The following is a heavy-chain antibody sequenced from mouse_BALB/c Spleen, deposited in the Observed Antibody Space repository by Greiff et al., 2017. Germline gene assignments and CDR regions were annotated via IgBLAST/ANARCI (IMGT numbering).Heavy chain of an antibody. Sequence: QVQLQQPGAELVKPGASVKLSCKASGYTFTSYWMHWVKQRPGQGLEWIGEINPSNGRTNYNEKFKSKATLTVDKSSSTAYMQLSSLTSEDSAVYYCASPILARFAYWGQGTLVTVSA. V-gene: IGHV1S81*02. CDR3: ASPILARFAY. D-gene: IGHD5-1-1*01. CDR2: INPSNGRT. CDR1: GYTFTSYW. J-gene: IGHJ3*01.